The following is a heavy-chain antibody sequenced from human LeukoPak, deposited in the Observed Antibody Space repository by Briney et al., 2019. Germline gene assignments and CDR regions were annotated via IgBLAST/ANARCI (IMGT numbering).Heavy chain of an antibody. CDR1: GGSINSGNYY. CDR3: ARGIVSPRFCDYMDV. D-gene: IGHD1-26*01. Sequence: SETLSLTCTVSGGSINSGNYYWTWIRQPAGKGLEWIGRFFATGSTSSSHNPSLSGRASISVDTSKNQFSLELNSVTAADSAVYFCARGIVSPRFCDYMDVWGKGTTVTVSS. V-gene: IGHV4-61*02. CDR2: FFATGST. J-gene: IGHJ6*03.